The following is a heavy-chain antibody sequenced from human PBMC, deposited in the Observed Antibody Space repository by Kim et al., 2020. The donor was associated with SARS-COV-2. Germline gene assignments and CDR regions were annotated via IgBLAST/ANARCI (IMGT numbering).Heavy chain of an antibody. J-gene: IGHJ4*02. Sequence: AHSLKGQFTISRDNAKSSVYLQMSSLRAEDTALYHCARAAGYSYAGAGDYWGQGTLVTVSS. D-gene: IGHD5-18*01. V-gene: IGHV3-20*01. CDR3: ARAAGYSYAGAGDY.